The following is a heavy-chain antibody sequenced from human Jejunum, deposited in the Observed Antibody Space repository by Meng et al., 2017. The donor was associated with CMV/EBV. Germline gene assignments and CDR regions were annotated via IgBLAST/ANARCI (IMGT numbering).Heavy chain of an antibody. J-gene: IGHJ2*01. V-gene: IGHV3-7*01. Sequence: FRNDGKSGVRQAREKGLEWADNINEDEDKKTVLAAVRRRFTISRDNAKKPLHLQMSSLRVEDTAVYYCAREGTQLWPPNWFFDLWGRGTLVTVSS. CDR3: AREGTQLWPPNWFFDL. CDR2: INEDEDKK. D-gene: IGHD5-18*01. CDR1: FRNDG.